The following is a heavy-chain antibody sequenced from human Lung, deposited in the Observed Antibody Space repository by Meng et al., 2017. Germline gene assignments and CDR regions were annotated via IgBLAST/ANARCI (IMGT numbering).Heavy chain of an antibody. V-gene: IGHV1-2*06. CDR2: INPKSGDT. J-gene: IGHJ4*02. D-gene: IGHD6-13*01. Sequence: QVQLVQSGAEVKKPGAPLKVSCKASGYTFPDYRRHWVRRAPGQGLEWMGRINPKSGDTHYAQRFQGRVTMTGDTSISTAYMELSGLRSDDTAMYYCARDEDISAAGKLFGDYWGQGTLVTVSS. CDR1: GYTFPDYR. CDR3: ARDEDISAAGKLFGDY.